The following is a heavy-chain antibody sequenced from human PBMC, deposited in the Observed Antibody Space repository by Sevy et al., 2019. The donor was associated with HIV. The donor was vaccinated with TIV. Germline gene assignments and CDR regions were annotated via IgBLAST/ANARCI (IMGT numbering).Heavy chain of an antibody. J-gene: IGHJ4*02. CDR2: ISSGSSFI. D-gene: IGHD2-2*01. Sequence: GESLKISCAASGFSISGYTMNWVRQAPGKGLEWVSSISSGSSFIYYADSLKGRFTISRDNARNLLYLQMNSLSVEDTAVYYCARVGLGDCSGTNCSPNDYWGQGTLVTVSS. V-gene: IGHV3-21*01. CDR1: GFSISGYT. CDR3: ARVGLGDCSGTNCSPNDY.